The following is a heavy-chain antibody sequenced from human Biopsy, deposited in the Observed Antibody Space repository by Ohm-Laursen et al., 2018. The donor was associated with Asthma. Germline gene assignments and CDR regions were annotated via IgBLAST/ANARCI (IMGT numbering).Heavy chain of an antibody. CDR3: AKRRGYSDLTDFDH. CDR1: GFVFRSHA. J-gene: IGHJ4*02. D-gene: IGHD3-3*01. V-gene: IGHV3-30*18. Sequence: SLRLSCAASGFVFRSHAMHWVRQAPGKGLEWVAVVSYDGGVAHYADSMKGRFTISRDNAKSTLYLQMHRLRTDDTAVYYCAKRRGYSDLTDFDHWGQGTLVTVSS. CDR2: VSYDGGVA.